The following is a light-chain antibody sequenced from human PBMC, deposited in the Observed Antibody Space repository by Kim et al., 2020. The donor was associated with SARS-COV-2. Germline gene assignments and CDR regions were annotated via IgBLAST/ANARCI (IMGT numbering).Light chain of an antibody. CDR2: AAS. CDR1: QDISTY. CDR3: QQLDSYPQVT. Sequence: DIQLTQSPSILSASVGDRVTITCRASQDISTYLAWYQQKSGKAPKLLIYAASTLHSGVPSTFSGSGSGTEFTLTISSLQPEDFATYYCQQLDSYPQVTFGGGTKLEI. V-gene: IGKV1-9*01. J-gene: IGKJ4*01.